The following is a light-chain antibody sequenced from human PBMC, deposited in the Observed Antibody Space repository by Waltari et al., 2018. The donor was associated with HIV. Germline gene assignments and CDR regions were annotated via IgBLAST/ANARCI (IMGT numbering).Light chain of an antibody. CDR1: SRDIGNYKY. CDR2: EDN. V-gene: IGLV2-14*01. J-gene: IGLJ2*01. Sequence: QSALTQPASVSGSPGQSITISCTGASRDIGNYKYVSWYQHHPGIAPKLIIYEDNNRPSGVSNRFSGSKSGKTASLTISGLQAEDESDYYCSSYTDSSVIFGGGTKVTVL. CDR3: SSYTDSSVI.